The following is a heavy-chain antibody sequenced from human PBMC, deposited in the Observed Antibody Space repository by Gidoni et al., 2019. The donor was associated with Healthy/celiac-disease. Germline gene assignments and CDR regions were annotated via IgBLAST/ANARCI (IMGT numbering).Heavy chain of an antibody. D-gene: IGHD2-2*01. J-gene: IGHJ5*02. V-gene: IGHV3-74*01. CDR2: INSAGMST. CDR3: ARGAHIVVVPAATSGGDWFDP. Sequence: EVQLVASWGGLVPPEGSLRLSWATSGITFSSYRIHWVRHAPGKGLVWVPRINSAGMSTSDADSVKGRFTISRANAKNTLYLQMNSRRAEDTAVYYCARGAHIVVVPAATSGGDWFDPWCQGTLVTVSS. CDR1: GITFSSYR.